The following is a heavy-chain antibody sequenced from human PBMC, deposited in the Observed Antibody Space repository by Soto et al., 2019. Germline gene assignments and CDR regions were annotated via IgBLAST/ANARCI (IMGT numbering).Heavy chain of an antibody. CDR1: GFTFNNFW. D-gene: IGHD1-7*01. CDR2: IKQDGSEK. J-gene: IGHJ4*02. CDR3: ARLWNFGPH. V-gene: IGHV3-7*01. Sequence: GGSLRLSCAASGFTFNNFWMSWVRQAPGKGLEWVANIKQDGSEKNYVGSVKGRFTISRDNAKNSLYLDMNSLRAEDKAVYYCARLWNFGPHWGQGTLVTVSS.